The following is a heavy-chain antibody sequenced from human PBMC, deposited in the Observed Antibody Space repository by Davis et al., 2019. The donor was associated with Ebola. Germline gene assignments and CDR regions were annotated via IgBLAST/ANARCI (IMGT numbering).Heavy chain of an antibody. CDR3: AKDYCTSTSCYNYMDV. Sequence: GESLKISCEASGFTFSNFAMNWVRQAPGKGLEWVSAISGSGTGTYYTRSVEGRFTISRDNSKNKLYLQMNSLRAEDTAVYYCAKDYCTSTSCYNYMDVWGKGTTVIVSS. V-gene: IGHV3-23*01. J-gene: IGHJ6*03. CDR2: ISGSGTGT. CDR1: GFTFSNFA. D-gene: IGHD2-2*02.